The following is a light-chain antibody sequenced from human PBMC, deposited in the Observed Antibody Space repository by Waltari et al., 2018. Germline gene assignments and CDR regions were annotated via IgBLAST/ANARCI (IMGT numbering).Light chain of an antibody. CDR3: QHLNSSPPL. Sequence: IQLTQSPSSLSASVGDRVTITCRVSQGISYFLAWYQQKPGKAPKVLIYAASTLQSGVQSRFSGSGSGTDFTLAISSLQPEDFATYYCQHLNSSPPLFGGGTKVEIK. V-gene: IGKV1-9*01. CDR1: QGISYF. J-gene: IGKJ4*02. CDR2: AAS.